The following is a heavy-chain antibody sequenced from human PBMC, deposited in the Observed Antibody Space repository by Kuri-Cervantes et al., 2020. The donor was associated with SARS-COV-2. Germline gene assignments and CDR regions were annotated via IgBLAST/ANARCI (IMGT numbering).Heavy chain of an antibody. Sequence: GSLRLSCAVYGGSFSGYYWSWIRQPPGKGLEWIGEINHSGSTNYNPSLKSRVTISVDTSKNQFSLKLSSVTAADTAVYYCARVVFDTAMVYFDYWGQGTLVTVSS. CDR3: ARVVFDTAMVYFDY. CDR1: GGSFSGYY. D-gene: IGHD5-18*01. V-gene: IGHV4-34*01. CDR2: INHSGST. J-gene: IGHJ4*02.